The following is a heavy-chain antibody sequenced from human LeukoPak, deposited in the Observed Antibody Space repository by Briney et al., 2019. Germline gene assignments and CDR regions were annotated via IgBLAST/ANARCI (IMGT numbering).Heavy chain of an antibody. Sequence: ASVKVSCKASAYSISSYDMHWVRQAPGQGLEWMGIINPSGGRTSYARKFQGRVTMTRDKSTSTVYMELSSLKSEDTAVYYCARGSANYLGYFDLWGRGTLVTVSS. CDR2: INPSGGRT. J-gene: IGHJ2*01. V-gene: IGHV1-46*01. CDR1: AYSISSYD. CDR3: ARGSANYLGYFDL. D-gene: IGHD4/OR15-4a*01.